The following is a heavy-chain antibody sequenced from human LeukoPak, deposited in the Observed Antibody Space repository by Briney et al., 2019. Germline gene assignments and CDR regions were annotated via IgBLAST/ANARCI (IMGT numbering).Heavy chain of an antibody. CDR3: ARGDILTGYSGYYYGMDV. D-gene: IGHD3-9*01. Sequence: GASVKVSCKASGGTFSSYAISWVRQAPGQGLEWMGGIIPIFGTANYAQKFQGRVTITTDESTSTAYMELSSLRSDDTAVYYCARGDILTGYSGYYYGMDVWGQGTTVTVSS. CDR1: GGTFSSYA. CDR2: IIPIFGTA. V-gene: IGHV1-69*05. J-gene: IGHJ6*02.